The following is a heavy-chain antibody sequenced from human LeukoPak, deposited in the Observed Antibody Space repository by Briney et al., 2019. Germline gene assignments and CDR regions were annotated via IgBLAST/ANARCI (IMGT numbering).Heavy chain of an antibody. J-gene: IGHJ4*02. D-gene: IGHD3-10*01. V-gene: IGHV3-20*04. CDR1: GFTFDDYG. Sequence: GGSLRLSCAASGFTFDDYGMSWVRQAPGKGLEWVSGINWNGGSTGCADSVKGRFTISRDNAKNSLYLQMNSLRAEDTALYYCARAPYGSGSYYNPLDYWGQGTLVTVSS. CDR2: INWNGGST. CDR3: ARAPYGSGSYYNPLDY.